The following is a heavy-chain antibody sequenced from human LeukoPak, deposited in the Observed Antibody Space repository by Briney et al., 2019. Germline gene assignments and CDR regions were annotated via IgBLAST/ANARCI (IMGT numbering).Heavy chain of an antibody. CDR3: ASLVVANPGAFDI. CDR2: IYYSWST. CDR1: GGSISSYY. Sequence: SETLSLTCTVSGGSISSYYWSWIRQPPGKGLEWIGYIYYSWSTNYNPSLKSRVTISVDTSKNQFSLKLSSVTAADTAVYYCASLVVANPGAFDIWGQGTMVTVSS. V-gene: IGHV4-59*01. J-gene: IGHJ3*02. D-gene: IGHD2-15*01.